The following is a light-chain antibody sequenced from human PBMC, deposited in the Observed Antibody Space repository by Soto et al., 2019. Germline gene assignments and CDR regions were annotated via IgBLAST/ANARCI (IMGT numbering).Light chain of an antibody. CDR1: QNIRSY. CDR2: DVS. CDR3: QQRSHWPRT. J-gene: IGKJ1*01. Sequence: IVLTQSPATLSLSPGKRATLSCRDSQNIRSYLIWYRQKPGQAPRLLIYDVSHRETGIPAMVRCSGAGPDCSRTISSLEPEDVQVVCCQQRSHWPRTFCQGTKVDIK. V-gene: IGKV3-11*01.